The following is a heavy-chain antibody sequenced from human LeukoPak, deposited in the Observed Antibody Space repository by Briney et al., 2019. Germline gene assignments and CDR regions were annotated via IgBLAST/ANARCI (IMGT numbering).Heavy chain of an antibody. D-gene: IGHD4-17*01. CDR2: IDTDGSST. CDR3: TRDRYGDYSDY. CDR1: GFPFRPYW. V-gene: IGHV3-74*01. Sequence: GGALGLPCAASGFPFRPYWMHWVRHAPGKGLVWVSRIDTDGSSTSYADSVKGRFTISRDNAKNTLYLQMNSLRAEDTAVYYCTRDRYGDYSDYWGQGILVTVSS. J-gene: IGHJ4*02.